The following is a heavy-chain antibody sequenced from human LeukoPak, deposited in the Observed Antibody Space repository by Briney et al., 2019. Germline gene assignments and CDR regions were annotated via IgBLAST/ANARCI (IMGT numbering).Heavy chain of an antibody. J-gene: IGHJ4*02. Sequence: GESLKISCKGSGYRFSSYWIGWVRQMPGKGLEWMGIIYHGDSDTRYSPSFQGLVTISADKFISTAYLQWSSLKASDTAMYFCARRDGSGSPHFDYWGQGTLVTVSS. CDR2: IYHGDSDT. CDR1: GYRFSSYW. D-gene: IGHD3-10*01. CDR3: ARRDGSGSPHFDY. V-gene: IGHV5-51*01.